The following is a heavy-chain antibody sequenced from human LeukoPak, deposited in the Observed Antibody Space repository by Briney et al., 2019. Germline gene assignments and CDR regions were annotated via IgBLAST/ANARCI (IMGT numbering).Heavy chain of an antibody. V-gene: IGHV1-2*02. CDR2: INPNSGGT. J-gene: IGHJ5*02. Sequence: ASVTVSCKASGYTFTVYYMHWVRQAPGQGLEWMGWINPNSGGTNYAQKFQGRVTMTRDTSISTAYMELSRLRSDDTAVYYCARQFDDPYGPPFTGFLKNWFDPWGQGTLVTVSS. D-gene: IGHD3-10*01. CDR1: GYTFTVYY. CDR3: ARQFDDPYGPPFTGFLKNWFDP.